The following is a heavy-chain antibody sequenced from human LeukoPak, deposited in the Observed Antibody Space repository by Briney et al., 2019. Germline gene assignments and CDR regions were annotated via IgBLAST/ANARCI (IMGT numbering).Heavy chain of an antibody. Sequence: SETLSLTCTVSGGSISSYYWSWIRQPAGKGLEWIGRIYTSGSTNYNPSLKSRVTMSVDTSKNQFSLKLSSVTAADTAVYYCARVAITIFGVDYYFDYWGQGTLVTVSS. CDR1: GGSISSYY. D-gene: IGHD3-3*01. V-gene: IGHV4-4*07. J-gene: IGHJ4*02. CDR3: ARVAITIFGVDYYFDY. CDR2: IYTSGST.